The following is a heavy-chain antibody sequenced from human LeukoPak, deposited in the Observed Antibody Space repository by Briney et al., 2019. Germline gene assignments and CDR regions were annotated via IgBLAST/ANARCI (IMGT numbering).Heavy chain of an antibody. CDR1: GFTFSSYE. CDR3: ARGFGVYYYYYMDV. D-gene: IGHD3-10*01. Sequence: GGSLRLSCAASGFTFSSYEMNWVRQAPGKGLEWVSYISSSGSTIYYADSVKGRFTISRDNAKNSLYLQMNSLRAEDTAVYYCARGFGVYYYYYMDVWGKGTTVTISS. CDR2: ISSSGSTI. V-gene: IGHV3-48*03. J-gene: IGHJ6*03.